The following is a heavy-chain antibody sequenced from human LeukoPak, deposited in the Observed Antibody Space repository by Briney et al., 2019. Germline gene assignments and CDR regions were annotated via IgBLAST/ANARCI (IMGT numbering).Heavy chain of an antibody. V-gene: IGHV4-39*07. Sequence: SETLSLTCTVSGGSISSSSYYWGWIRQPPGKGLEWIGSVYYSGSTYYNPSLKSRVTISVDTSKNQFSLKLSSVTAADTAVYYCARGGPDTYYYGSGGDAFDIWGQGTMVTVSS. D-gene: IGHD3-10*01. CDR1: GGSISSSSYY. CDR3: ARGGPDTYYYGSGGDAFDI. J-gene: IGHJ3*02. CDR2: VYYSGST.